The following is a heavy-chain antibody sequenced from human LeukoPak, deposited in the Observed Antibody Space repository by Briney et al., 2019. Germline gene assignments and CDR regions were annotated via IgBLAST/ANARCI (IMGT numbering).Heavy chain of an antibody. V-gene: IGHV1-69*06. J-gene: IGHJ6*04. D-gene: IGHD3-10*01. CDR1: GGTFSSYD. CDR2: IIPIFGTA. CDR3: ARASGSRDYYGMDV. Sequence: ASVKVSCKASGGTFSSYDISWVRQAPGQGLEWMRGIIPIFGTANYAQKFQGRVTITADKSTSTAYMELSSLRSEDTAVYYCARASGSRDYYGMDVWGKGTTVTVSS.